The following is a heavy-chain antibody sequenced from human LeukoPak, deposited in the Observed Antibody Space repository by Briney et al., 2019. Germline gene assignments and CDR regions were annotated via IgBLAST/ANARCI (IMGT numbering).Heavy chain of an antibody. CDR1: GYTFTGYY. J-gene: IGHJ4*02. D-gene: IGHD6-13*01. Sequence: GASVKVSCKASGYTFTGYYMHWVRQAPGQGLEWMGWINPNSGGTNYAQKFQGRVTMTRDTSISTAYMELSRLRSDDTAVYYCTRVEYVGAAAAGYSIHWGQGTLVTVSS. CDR3: TRVEYVGAAAAGYSIH. CDR2: INPNSGGT. V-gene: IGHV1-2*02.